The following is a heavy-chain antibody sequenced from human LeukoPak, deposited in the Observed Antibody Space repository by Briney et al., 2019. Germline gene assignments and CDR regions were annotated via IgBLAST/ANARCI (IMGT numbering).Heavy chain of an antibody. CDR1: GFTFSSYS. CDR3: ARHYYDSSGYYVDDAYFDY. J-gene: IGHJ4*02. D-gene: IGHD3-22*01. Sequence: PGGSLRLSCAASGFTFSSYSMNWVRQAPGKGLEWVSSISSGSSYIYYADSLKGRFTISRDNSKNTLYLQMNSLRAEDTAVYYCARHYYDSSGYYVDDAYFDYWGQGTLVTVSS. V-gene: IGHV3-21*04. CDR2: ISSGSSYI.